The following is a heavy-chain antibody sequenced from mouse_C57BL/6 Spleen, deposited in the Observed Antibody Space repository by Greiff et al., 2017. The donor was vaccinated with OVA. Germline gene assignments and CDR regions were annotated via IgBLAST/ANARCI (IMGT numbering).Heavy chain of an antibody. CDR2: IYPGDGDT. J-gene: IGHJ1*03. V-gene: IGHV1-82*01. CDR3: ARRRTMEGYFDV. Sequence: VKVVESGPELVKPGASVKISCKASGYAFSSSWMNWVKQRPGKGLEWIGRIYPGDGDTNSNGKFKGKATLTADKSSSTAYMQLSSLTSEDSAVYFCARRRTMEGYFDVWGTGTTVTVSS. D-gene: IGHD1-1*02. CDR1: GYAFSSSW.